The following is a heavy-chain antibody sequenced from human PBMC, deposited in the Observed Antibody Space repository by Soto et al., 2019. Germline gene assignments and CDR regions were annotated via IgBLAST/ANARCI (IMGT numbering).Heavy chain of an antibody. V-gene: IGHV4-34*01. D-gene: IGHD3-22*01. CDR2: INHSGST. CDR1: GGSFSGYY. CDR3: ARGRAIVFTYYYDSSGYYFDY. J-gene: IGHJ4*02. Sequence: NPSETLSLTCAVYGGSFSGYYWSWIRQPPGKGLEWIGEINHSGSTNYNPSLKSRVTISVDTSKNQFSLKLSSVTAADTAVYYCARGRAIVFTYYYDSSGYYFDYWGQGTLVTVSS.